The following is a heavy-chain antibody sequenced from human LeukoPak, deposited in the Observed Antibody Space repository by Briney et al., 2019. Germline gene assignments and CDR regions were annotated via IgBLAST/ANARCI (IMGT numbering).Heavy chain of an antibody. CDR3: ARVGDYVWGSYRYTVGY. D-gene: IGHD3-16*02. J-gene: IGHJ4*02. CDR1: GFTFCSYS. V-gene: IGHV3-21*01. CDR2: ISSSSSYI. Sequence: GGSLRLSCAASGFTFCSYSMNWVRKAPGKGMEWVSSISSSSSYIYYADSVKGRFTISRDNAKNSLYLQMNSLRAEDTAVYYCARVGDYVWGSYRYTVGYWGQGTLVTVSS.